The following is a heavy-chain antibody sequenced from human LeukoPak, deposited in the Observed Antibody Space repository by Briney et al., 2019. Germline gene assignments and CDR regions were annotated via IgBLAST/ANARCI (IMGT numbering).Heavy chain of an antibody. D-gene: IGHD3-9*01. Sequence: ASVKVSCKASGYTFTRYGISWVRQAPGQGLEWMGWISAYNGNTNYAQKLQGRVTTTTDTSTSTAYMELRSLRSDDTAVYYCARDRYDILTVFDPWGQGALVTVSS. V-gene: IGHV1-18*01. J-gene: IGHJ5*02. CDR1: GYTFTRYG. CDR3: ARDRYDILTVFDP. CDR2: ISAYNGNT.